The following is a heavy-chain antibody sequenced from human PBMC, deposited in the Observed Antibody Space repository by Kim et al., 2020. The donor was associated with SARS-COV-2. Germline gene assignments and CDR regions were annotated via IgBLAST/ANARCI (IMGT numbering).Heavy chain of an antibody. Sequence: TRYAESGKGRFTISRDNAKNTLYLQMNSQRAEDTAVYYCARDQGWLMISWGQGTLVTVSS. J-gene: IGHJ5*02. V-gene: IGHV3-74*01. D-gene: IGHD3-16*01. CDR2: T. CDR3: ARDQGWLMIS.